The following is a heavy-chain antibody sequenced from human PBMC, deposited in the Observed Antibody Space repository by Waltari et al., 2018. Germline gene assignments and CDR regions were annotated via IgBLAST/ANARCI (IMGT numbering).Heavy chain of an antibody. V-gene: IGHV3-48*04. CDR2: INGGGDTI. D-gene: IGHD3-10*01. CDR1: GSPFTGYS. J-gene: IGHJ2*01. Sequence: LVESGGHLVQTGGSLRLAGAAYGSPFTGYSLNWVRQAPGKGLEWISYINGGGDTIYYADSVKGRFTISRDNGRDSVSLQMNSLITDDTAVYYCVGIRGGFWFFDLWGRGTLVTVSS. CDR3: VGIRGGFWFFDL.